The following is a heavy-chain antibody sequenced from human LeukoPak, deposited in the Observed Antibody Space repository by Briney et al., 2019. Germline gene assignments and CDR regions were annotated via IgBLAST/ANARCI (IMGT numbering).Heavy chain of an antibody. CDR3: TREGTPGSHDY. CDR1: GITFRRYE. D-gene: IGHD7-27*01. V-gene: IGHV3-64*01. CDR2: ISSNGGST. J-gene: IGHJ4*02. Sequence: GGSLRLSCAASGITFRRYEMNWVRQAPGKGLESVSAISSNGGSTYYANSVKGRFTISRDNSKNTLYLQMGSLRAEDMAVYYCTREGTPGSHDYWGQGALVTVSS.